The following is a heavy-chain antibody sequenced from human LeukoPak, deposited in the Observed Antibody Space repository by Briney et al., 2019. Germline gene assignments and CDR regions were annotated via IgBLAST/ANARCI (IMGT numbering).Heavy chain of an antibody. CDR2: IGGSGGNT. Sequence: GGSLRLSCAASGFTFSSYAMSWVRQAPGKGLEWVSAIGGSGGNTYYADSVKGRFTISRDNSKNTLSLQMNGLRAEDTAVYYCAKDGVYGSGSSYYFDYWGQGTLVTVSS. D-gene: IGHD3-10*01. CDR1: GFTFSSYA. CDR3: AKDGVYGSGSSYYFDY. J-gene: IGHJ4*02. V-gene: IGHV3-23*01.